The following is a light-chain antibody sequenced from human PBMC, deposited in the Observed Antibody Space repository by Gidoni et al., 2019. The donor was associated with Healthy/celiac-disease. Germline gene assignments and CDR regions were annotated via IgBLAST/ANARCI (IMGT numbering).Light chain of an antibody. CDR3: MQALQTRT. CDR1: QSLLLSNGYNY. V-gene: IGKV2-28*01. J-gene: IGKJ1*01. Sequence: DIVMTQSPLSLPVTPGEPASIPCRSSQSLLLSNGYNYLDWYLQKPGQSPQLLIYLGSNRASGVPDRFSGSGSGTDFTLKISRVEAEDVGVYYCMQALQTRTFGQGTKVEIK. CDR2: LGS.